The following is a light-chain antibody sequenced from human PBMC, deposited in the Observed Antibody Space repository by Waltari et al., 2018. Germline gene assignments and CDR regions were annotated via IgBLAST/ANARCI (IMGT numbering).Light chain of an antibody. CDR2: EAV. Sequence: DTQLTQSPSTLSASVGDRVTITCRARQGVTTWLAWYQRKPGKAPKLLIYEAVKLVSGVPSRFSGGESGTHFTLTITSLQPDDVASYYCQQYNSYPWTFGPGTKVEI. CDR1: QGVTTW. V-gene: IGKV1-5*01. CDR3: QQYNSYPWT. J-gene: IGKJ1*01.